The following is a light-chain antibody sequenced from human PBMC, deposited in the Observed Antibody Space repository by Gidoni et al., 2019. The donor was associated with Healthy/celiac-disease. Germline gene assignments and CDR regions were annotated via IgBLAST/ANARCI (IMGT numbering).Light chain of an antibody. CDR3: QQYKSYWT. V-gene: IGKV1-5*03. CDR1: QSISSW. J-gene: IGKJ1*01. CDR2: KAS. Sequence: SASVGDRVTITCRASQSISSWLAWYQQKPGKAPKLLIYKASSLESGVPSRFSGSGSGTEFTLTISSLQPDDFATYYCQQYKSYWTFGQGTKAEIK.